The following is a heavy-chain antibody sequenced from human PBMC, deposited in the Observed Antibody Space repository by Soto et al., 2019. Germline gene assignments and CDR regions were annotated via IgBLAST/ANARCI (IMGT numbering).Heavy chain of an antibody. D-gene: IGHD2-2*01. CDR1: GFTFSIYA. CDR3: AKEVVVEAAGRSHYYYYGLDV. V-gene: IGHV3-23*01. Sequence: EVQLLESGGGLVQPGGSLRLSCAASGFTFSIYAMTWVRQAPGKGLERVSVISGSGGRTYYADSVKGRFTVSRDNSKNTLSLQMNSVRAEDTAVYYCAKEVVVEAAGRSHYYYYGLDVWGQGTTVTLSS. J-gene: IGHJ6*02. CDR2: ISGSGGRT.